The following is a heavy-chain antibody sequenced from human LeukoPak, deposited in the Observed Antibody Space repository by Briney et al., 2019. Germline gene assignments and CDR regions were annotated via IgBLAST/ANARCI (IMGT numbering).Heavy chain of an antibody. V-gene: IGHV3-33*01. CDR2: LWYEETNK. D-gene: IGHD2/OR15-2a*01. J-gene: IGHJ6*03. Sequence: GGSLRLSCEASGFSFSRYGMHWVRQAPGKGLEWLALLWYEETNKYYADSVGGRFSISRDNSRNTLYLEMSSLRADDTAVYYCARGYSTSHYYLDVGGKGTTVTVSS. CDR1: GFSFSRYG. CDR3: ARGYSTSHYYLDV.